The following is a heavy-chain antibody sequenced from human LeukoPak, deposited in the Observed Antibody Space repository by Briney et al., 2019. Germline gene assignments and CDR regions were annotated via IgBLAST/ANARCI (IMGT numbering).Heavy chain of an antibody. CDR1: GFTFSDYY. D-gene: IGHD3-3*01. J-gene: IGHJ6*02. CDR3: ARPHYDFWSGYFDPYYYYGMDV. Sequence: GGSLRLSCAASGFTFSDYYMSWIRQAPGKGLEWVSYISISGSTIYYADSVKGRFTISRDNAKNSLYLQMNSLRAEDTAVYCCARPHYDFWSGYFDPYYYYGMDVWGQGTTVTVSS. CDR2: ISISGSTI. V-gene: IGHV3-11*01.